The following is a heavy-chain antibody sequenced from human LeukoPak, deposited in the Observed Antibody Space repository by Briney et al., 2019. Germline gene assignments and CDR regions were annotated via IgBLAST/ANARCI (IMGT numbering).Heavy chain of an antibody. V-gene: IGHV3-7*01. D-gene: IGHD3-3*01. CDR3: ARTYYDFWSGYCHYFDY. J-gene: IGHJ4*02. Sequence: GGSLRLSCAASGFTFSSYWMSWVRQAPGKGLEWVANIKQDGSEKYYVDSVKGRFTISRDNAKNSLYLQMNSLRAEDTAVYYCARTYYDFWSGYCHYFDYWGQGTLVTVSS. CDR2: IKQDGSEK. CDR1: GFTFSSYW.